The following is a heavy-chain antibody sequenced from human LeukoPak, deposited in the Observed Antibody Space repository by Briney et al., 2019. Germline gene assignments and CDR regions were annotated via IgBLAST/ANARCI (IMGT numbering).Heavy chain of an antibody. CDR1: GFTFSDYY. J-gene: IGHJ6*02. V-gene: IGHV3-11*01. CDR3: ARSDRGKTVYYYYYGMDV. D-gene: IGHD4-17*01. Sequence: GGSLRLSCAASGFTFSDYYMSWIRQAPGKGLEWVSYISSSGSTIYYADSVKGRFTISRDNAKNSLYLQMNSLRAEDTAVYYCARSDRGKTVYYYYYGMDVWGQGTTVTVSS. CDR2: ISSSGSTI.